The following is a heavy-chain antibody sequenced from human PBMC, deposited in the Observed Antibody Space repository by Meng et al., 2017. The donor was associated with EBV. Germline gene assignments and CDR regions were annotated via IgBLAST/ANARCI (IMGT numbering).Heavy chain of an antibody. J-gene: IGHJ4*02. CDR2: FLPRLGAP. Sequence: QVQFVQFAAEVKKPGSSVKVSCKTSGGPFRYYAISCVRQAPGQGLEWLGGFLPRLGAPNYAQKFHGRVKITADESTSTHYMDLSSLRSEDTAIYYCASESGRGYTPDYWGQGTLVTVSS. D-gene: IGHD3-10*01. CDR3: ASESGRGYTPDY. V-gene: IGHV1-69*01. CDR1: GGPFRYYA.